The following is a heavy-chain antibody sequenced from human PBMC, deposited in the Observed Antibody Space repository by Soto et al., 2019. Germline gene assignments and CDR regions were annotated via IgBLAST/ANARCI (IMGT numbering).Heavy chain of an antibody. CDR3: KSEVRLQKGY. Sequence: GGSLRLSCAASGFTFSNYWMHWVRQVPGQGPVWVSRINSDGSSTAYADSVQGRFTISRDNAKNTLYLQMNSVRADDTAVYYCKSEVRLQKGYWGQGVLVTVSS. CDR2: INSDGSST. V-gene: IGHV3-74*01. D-gene: IGHD4-4*01. J-gene: IGHJ4*02. CDR1: GFTFSNYW.